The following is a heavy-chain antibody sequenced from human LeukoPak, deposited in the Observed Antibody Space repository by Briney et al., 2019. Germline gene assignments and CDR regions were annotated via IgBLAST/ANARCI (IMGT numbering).Heavy chain of an antibody. CDR3: ARFVVVPAVFDY. Sequence: PSETLSLTCTVSGGSISSYYWSWIRQPPGKGLEWIGYIYYSGSTNYNPPLKSRVTISVDTSKNQFSLKLSSVTAADTAVYYCARFVVVPAVFDYWGQGTLVTVSS. D-gene: IGHD2-2*01. CDR1: GGSISSYY. CDR2: IYYSGST. V-gene: IGHV4-59*01. J-gene: IGHJ4*02.